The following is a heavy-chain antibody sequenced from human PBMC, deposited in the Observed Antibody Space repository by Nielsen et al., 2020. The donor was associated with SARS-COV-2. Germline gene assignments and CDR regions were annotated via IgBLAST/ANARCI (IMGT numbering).Heavy chain of an antibody. Sequence: GESLKISCTASGFTFSDYYMSWIRQAPGKGLEWVSVIYSGGSTYYADSVKGRFTISRDNSKNTLYLQMNSLRAEDTAVYYCARRVGATWGDAFDIWGQGTMVTVSS. CDR1: GFTFSDYY. V-gene: IGHV3-53*01. CDR2: IYSGGST. CDR3: ARRVGATWGDAFDI. D-gene: IGHD1-26*01. J-gene: IGHJ3*02.